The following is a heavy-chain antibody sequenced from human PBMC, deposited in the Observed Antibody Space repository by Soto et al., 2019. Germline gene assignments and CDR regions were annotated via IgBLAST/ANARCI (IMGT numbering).Heavy chain of an antibody. D-gene: IGHD3-16*01. J-gene: IGHJ5*02. CDR1: GGTLRIYA. CDR3: ARDWGTTGFS. CDR2: IIPIFGTA. Sequence: VAAVKVTCKASGGTLRIYAISCVRQAPGQGLEWMGGIIPIFGTANYAQKFQGRVTITADESTSTAYMELSSLRSEDTAVYYCARDWGTTGFSWGQGTLVTVS. V-gene: IGHV1-69*13.